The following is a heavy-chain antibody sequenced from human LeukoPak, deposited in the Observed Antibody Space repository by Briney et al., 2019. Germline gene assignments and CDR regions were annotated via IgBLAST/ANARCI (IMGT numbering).Heavy chain of an antibody. V-gene: IGHV3-9*01. D-gene: IGHD5-18*01. CDR2: ISWNSGSI. CDR3: AKVRGYSYGPFDS. Sequence: GGSLRLSCAASGFTFDDYAMHWVRQAPGKGLEWVSGISWNSGSIGYADSVKGRFTISRDNAKNSLYLQMNSLRAEDTALYYCAKVRGYSYGPFDSWGQGTLVTVSS. J-gene: IGHJ4*02. CDR1: GFTFDDYA.